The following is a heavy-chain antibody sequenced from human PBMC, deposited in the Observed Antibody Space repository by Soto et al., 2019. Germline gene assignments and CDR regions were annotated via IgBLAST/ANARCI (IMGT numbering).Heavy chain of an antibody. V-gene: IGHV4-59*02. J-gene: IGHJ5*02. CDR1: GGSVNTYY. CDR2: IYYSGST. CDR3: ARASTPNLHLLSSFDP. D-gene: IGHD3-10*01. Sequence: SETLSLTCTVYGGSVNTYYWSWIRQPPGKGLEWIGYIYYSGSTRYNPSLKSRVTISVDTSKNQYSLKLRSVTAADTAVYYCARASTPNLHLLSSFDPWGQGTLVTVSS.